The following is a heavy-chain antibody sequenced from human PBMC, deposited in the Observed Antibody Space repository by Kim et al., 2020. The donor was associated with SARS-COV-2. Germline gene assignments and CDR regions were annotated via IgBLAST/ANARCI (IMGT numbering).Heavy chain of an antibody. Sequence: SGPTLVNPTQTLTLTCTFSGFSLTTAGVGVGWIRQPPGKALNWLALIYWVDDEWFSPSLKSRLTITKETSKNQMVLTMTNMDPLDTATYYCAHSLRRARCTGGNCYFFAHWGQGTLVTGSS. V-gene: IGHV2-5*02. CDR3: AHSLRRARCTGGNCYFFAH. D-gene: IGHD2-8*02. CDR1: GFSLTTAGVG. J-gene: IGHJ4*02. CDR2: IYWVDDE.